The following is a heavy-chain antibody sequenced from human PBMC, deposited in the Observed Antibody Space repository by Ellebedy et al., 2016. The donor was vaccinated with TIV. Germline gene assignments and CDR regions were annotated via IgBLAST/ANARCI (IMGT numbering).Heavy chain of an antibody. CDR1: GFTFSSYW. CDR3: ARELPGSYYNYAYYYYGMDV. V-gene: IGHV3-74*01. J-gene: IGHJ6*02. Sequence: GESLKISXAASGFTFSSYWMHWVRQAPGKGLVWVSRINSDGSSTSYADSVKGRFTISRDNAKNTLYLQMNSLRAEDTAVYYCARELPGSYYNYAYYYYGMDVWGQGTTVTVSS. CDR2: INSDGSST. D-gene: IGHD3-10*01.